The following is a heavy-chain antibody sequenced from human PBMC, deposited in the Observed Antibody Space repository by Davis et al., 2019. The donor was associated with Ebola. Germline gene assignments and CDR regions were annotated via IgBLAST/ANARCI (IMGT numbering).Heavy chain of an antibody. J-gene: IGHJ4*02. CDR2: TYYRSKWSN. CDR1: GDNVPSNTAA. Sequence: SQTLSLTCAISGDNVPSNTAAWNWIRQSPSRGLEWLGRTYYRSKWSNDYAVSVKSRITINPDTSKNQFSLQLNSVTPEDKAVYYCARRRAGTAPGLDSWGQGTLVTVSS. CDR3: ARRRAGTAPGLDS. V-gene: IGHV6-1*01. D-gene: IGHD1-7*01.